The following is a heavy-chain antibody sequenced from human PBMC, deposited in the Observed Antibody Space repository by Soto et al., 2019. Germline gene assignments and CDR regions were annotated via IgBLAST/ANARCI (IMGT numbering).Heavy chain of an antibody. CDR3: ASGSSPFTY. CDR1: GFTFSDYY. CDR2: ISSSGDTI. J-gene: IGHJ4*02. V-gene: IGHV3-11*01. Sequence: PGGSLRLSCAASGFTFSDYYMSWIRQAPGKGLEWLSYISSSGDTIYYADSVKGRFTLSRDDAKNSVYLQMNSLRTDDTAVYYCASGSSPFTYWGQGPLVTVSS. D-gene: IGHD6-6*01.